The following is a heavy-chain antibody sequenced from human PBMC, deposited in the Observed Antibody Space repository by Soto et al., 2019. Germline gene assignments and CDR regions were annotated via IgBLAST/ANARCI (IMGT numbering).Heavy chain of an antibody. D-gene: IGHD6-13*01. Sequence: EVQLVNSGGGLVQPGGSLRLSCAASGFTFSSYGMNWVRQAPGKGLEWVSYISSGTVTTNYADSVKGRFTISRDNAKSSLYLQLNSLRDDDTAVYYCARRGAGRPDYWGQGTLVIVSS. CDR1: GFTFSSYG. CDR3: ARRGAGRPDY. V-gene: IGHV3-48*02. J-gene: IGHJ4*02. CDR2: ISSGTVTT.